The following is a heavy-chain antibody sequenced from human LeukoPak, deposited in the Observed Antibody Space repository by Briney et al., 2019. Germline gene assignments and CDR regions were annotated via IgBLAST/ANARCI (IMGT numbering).Heavy chain of an antibody. Sequence: ASVKVSCKASGYTFTCYYMHWVRQAPGQGLEWRGWINPNSGGTNYAQKFQGRVTMTRDTSISTDYMELSRLRSDDTAVYSCARDAWWAGYNYSPFDYWGQGTLVTVSS. D-gene: IGHD5-24*01. CDR1: GYTFTCYY. V-gene: IGHV1-2*02. CDR3: ARDAWWAGYNYSPFDY. CDR2: INPNSGGT. J-gene: IGHJ4*02.